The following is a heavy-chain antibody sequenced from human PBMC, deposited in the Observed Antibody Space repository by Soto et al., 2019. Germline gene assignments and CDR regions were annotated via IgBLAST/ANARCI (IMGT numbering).Heavy chain of an antibody. CDR3: ASHIGYCSSTCCYPSWVFDY. CDR2: IYYSGST. D-gene: IGHD2-2*01. V-gene: IGHV4-31*03. J-gene: IGHJ4*02. Sequence: PWETLSLTCTVSGGSISSGGYYWSWIRQHPGKGLEWIGYIYYSGSTYYNPSLKSRVTISVDTSKNQFSLKLSSVTAADTAVYYCASHIGYCSSTCCYPSWVFDYWGQGTLVTVS. CDR1: GGSISSGGYY.